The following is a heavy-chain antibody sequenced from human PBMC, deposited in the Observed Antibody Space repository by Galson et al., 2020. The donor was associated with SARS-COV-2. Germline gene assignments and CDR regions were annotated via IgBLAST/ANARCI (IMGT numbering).Heavy chain of an antibody. V-gene: IGHV4-30-2*01. J-gene: IGHJ1*01. Sequence: LRLSCTVSGGSISSGGYSWTWIRQPPGKGLEWIGFIYHSGSTNYNPSLQSRLTLSIATSKNQFSLILSSVTAADTAVYYCARGDYYDTSYFQHWGQGTLVAVSS. CDR3: ARGDYYDTSYFQH. CDR1: GGSISSGGYS. D-gene: IGHD3-22*01. CDR2: IYHSGST.